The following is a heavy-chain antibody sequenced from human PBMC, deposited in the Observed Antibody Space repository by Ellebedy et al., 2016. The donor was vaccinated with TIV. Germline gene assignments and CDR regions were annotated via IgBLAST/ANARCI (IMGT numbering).Heavy chain of an antibody. CDR1: SDSINSNSFY. J-gene: IGHJ4*02. CDR2: IYYSGRT. CDR3: AKLTGMAVAGPFDF. D-gene: IGHD6-19*01. Sequence: SETLSLTCTVSSDSINSNSFYWGWIRQPPGKGLEWIGTIYYSGRTSYNTSLKRRVTISLDTSKNQFSLMLTSVTAADTAVYFCAKLTGMAVAGPFDFWGQGTLVTISS. V-gene: IGHV4-39*01.